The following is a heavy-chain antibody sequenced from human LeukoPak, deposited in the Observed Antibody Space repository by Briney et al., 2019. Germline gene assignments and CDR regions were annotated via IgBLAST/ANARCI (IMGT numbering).Heavy chain of an antibody. D-gene: IGHD5-12*01. CDR3: ARGVGTIVATILDY. Sequence: PSETLSLTCTVSGGSISSYYWSWIRQPAGKELEWIGRIYTSGSTNYNPSLKSRVTMSVDTSKNQFSLKLSSVTAADTAVYYCARGVGTIVATILDYWGQGTLVTVSS. J-gene: IGHJ4*02. V-gene: IGHV4-4*07. CDR2: IYTSGST. CDR1: GGSISSYY.